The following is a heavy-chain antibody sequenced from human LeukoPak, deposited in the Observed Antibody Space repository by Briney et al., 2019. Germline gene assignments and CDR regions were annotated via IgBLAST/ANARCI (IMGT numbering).Heavy chain of an antibody. CDR2: FSSSSNTI. CDR1: GFTFSSYN. Sequence: GGSLRLSCAASGFTFSSYNMNWVRQAPGKGLEWVSYFSSSSNTIYYADSVKGRFTISRDNAKNSLYLQMNSLRAEDTAVYYCARDYYDSSGYYYFDYWGQGTLVTVSS. V-gene: IGHV3-48*01. CDR3: ARDYYDSSGYYYFDY. D-gene: IGHD3-22*01. J-gene: IGHJ4*02.